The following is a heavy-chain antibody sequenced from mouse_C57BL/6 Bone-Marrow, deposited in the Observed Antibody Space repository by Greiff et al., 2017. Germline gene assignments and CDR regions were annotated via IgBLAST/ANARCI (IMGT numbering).Heavy chain of an antibody. J-gene: IGHJ4*01. CDR3: ARWGDDGYCVNYAMDY. V-gene: IGHV7-3*01. CDR2: IRNKANGYTT. Sequence: EVQGVESGGGLVQPGGSLSLSCAASGFTFTDYYMSWVRQPPGKALEWLGFIRNKANGYTTEYSASVKGRFTISRDNSPSILYLQMNALRAEDSATDYCARWGDDGYCVNYAMDYWGQGTSVTVSS. CDR1: GFTFTDYY. D-gene: IGHD2-3*01.